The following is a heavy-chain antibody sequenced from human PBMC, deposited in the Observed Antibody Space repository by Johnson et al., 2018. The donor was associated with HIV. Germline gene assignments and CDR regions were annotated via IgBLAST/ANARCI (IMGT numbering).Heavy chain of an antibody. V-gene: IGHV3-23*04. D-gene: IGHD1-26*01. CDR1: GFTFSNYA. J-gene: IGHJ3*02. CDR2: ISGRAGRT. CDR3: ARAAYSGSHHDAFDI. Sequence: VQLVESGGDLVLPGGSLRLSCAASGFTFSNYAMSWVRQAPGKGLQWVSTISGRAGRTDYADSVKGRFTLSRDNSKNRLYLQMNSLRAEDTAVYYCARAAYSGSHHDAFDIWGQGTMVTVSS.